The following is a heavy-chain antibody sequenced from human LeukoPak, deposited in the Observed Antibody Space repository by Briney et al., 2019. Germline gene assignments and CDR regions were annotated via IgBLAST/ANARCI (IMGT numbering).Heavy chain of an antibody. CDR2: IYHTGST. CDR3: GRLMAGLD. J-gene: IGHJ4*02. V-gene: IGHV4-4*02. Sequence: PSEILSLTCAVSGGSISSNNWWSWVRQPPGRGLEWIADIYHTGSTNYSPSLKSRVTISVDKSKNQFFLKLNSVTAADTAVYYCGRLMAGLDWGQGTLVTVSS. CDR1: GGSISSNNW. D-gene: IGHD6-19*01.